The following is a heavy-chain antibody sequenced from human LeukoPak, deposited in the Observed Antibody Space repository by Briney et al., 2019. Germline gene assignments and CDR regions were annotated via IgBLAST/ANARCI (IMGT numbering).Heavy chain of an antibody. CDR3: ARDRLVGAGDY. V-gene: IGHV1-18*04. D-gene: IGHD1-26*01. CDR2: ISAYNGNT. CDR1: GYTFTGYY. J-gene: IGHJ4*02. Sequence: ASVKVSCKASGYTFTGYYMHWVRQAPGQGLEWMGWISAYNGNTNYAQKLQGRVTMTTDTSTSTAYMELRSLRSDDTAVYYCARDRLVGAGDYWGQGTLVTVSS.